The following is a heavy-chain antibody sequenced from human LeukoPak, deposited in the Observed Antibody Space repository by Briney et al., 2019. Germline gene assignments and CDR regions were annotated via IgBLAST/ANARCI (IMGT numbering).Heavy chain of an antibody. CDR3: ARGLDGYCSSTSCYAWGWFDP. CDR2: ISSSSSYI. D-gene: IGHD2-2*01. CDR1: GFTFSSYS. J-gene: IGHJ5*02. Sequence: GGSLRLSCAASGFTFSSYSMNWVRQAPGKGLEWVSSISSSSSYIYYADSVRGRFTISRDNAKNSLYLQMNSLRAEDTAVYYCARGLDGYCSSTSCYAWGWFDPWGQGTPVTVSS. V-gene: IGHV3-21*01.